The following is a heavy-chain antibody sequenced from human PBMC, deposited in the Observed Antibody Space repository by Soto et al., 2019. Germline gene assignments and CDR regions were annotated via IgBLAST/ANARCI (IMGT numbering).Heavy chain of an antibody. CDR3: ESRPHDVDYYGVFDY. Sequence: PGGSLRLSCAASGFTFSRHWMSWVRQAPGMGLEWVANINQDGSEKYYVDSVKGRFTISRDNPKNSLFLQMNSLGDEDTAIYYCESRPHDVDYYGVFDYWGQGALVTVSS. D-gene: IGHD4-17*01. J-gene: IGHJ4*02. V-gene: IGHV3-7*03. CDR2: INQDGSEK. CDR1: GFTFSRHW.